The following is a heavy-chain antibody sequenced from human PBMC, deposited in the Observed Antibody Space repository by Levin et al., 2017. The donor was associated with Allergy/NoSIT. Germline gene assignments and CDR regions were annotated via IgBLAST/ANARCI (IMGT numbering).Heavy chain of an antibody. CDR2: ISSDGGDI. CDR1: GFTFSSYA. Sequence: LSLTCAASGFTFSSYAMHWVRQAPGKGLEWVAFISSDGGDIFYVDSMKGRFTISRDNSRDTLYLQMNSLRAEDTAAYFCAKDLTNTGYCGGGSCYRLDYWGQGTLVTVSS. D-gene: IGHD2-15*01. V-gene: IGHV3-30*18. J-gene: IGHJ4*02. CDR3: AKDLTNTGYCGGGSCYRLDY.